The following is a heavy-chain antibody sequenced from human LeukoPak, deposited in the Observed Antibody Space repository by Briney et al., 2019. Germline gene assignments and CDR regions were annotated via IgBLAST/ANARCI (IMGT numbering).Heavy chain of an antibody. V-gene: IGHV3-53*01. D-gene: IGHD2/OR15-2a*01. Sequence: ETLSLTCTVSGGSFSSSSYYMSWVRQAPGKGLEWVSVIYSGGSTYYADSVKGRFTISRDNSKNTLYLQMNSLRAEDTAVYYCARESSKKTYDYWGQGTLVTVSS. CDR1: GGSFSSSSYY. CDR3: ARESSKKTYDY. CDR2: IYSGGST. J-gene: IGHJ4*02.